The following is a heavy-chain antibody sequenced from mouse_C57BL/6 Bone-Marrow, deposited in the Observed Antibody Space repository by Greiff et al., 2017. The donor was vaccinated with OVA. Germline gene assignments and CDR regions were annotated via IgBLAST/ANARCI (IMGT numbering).Heavy chain of an antibody. D-gene: IGHD2-5*01. CDR3: ARQGFYSNFTLYYYAMDY. J-gene: IGHJ4*01. Sequence: VMLVESGPGLVAPSQSLSITCTVSGFSLTSYGVHWVRQPPGKGLAWLVVIWSDGSTTYNSALKSRLSISKDNSKSQVFLKMNSLQTDDTAMYYCARQGFYSNFTLYYYAMDYWGQGTSVTVSS. V-gene: IGHV2-6-1*01. CDR1: GFSLTSYG. CDR2: IWSDGST.